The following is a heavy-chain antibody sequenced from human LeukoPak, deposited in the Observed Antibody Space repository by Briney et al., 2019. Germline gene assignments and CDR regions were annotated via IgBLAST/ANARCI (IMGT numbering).Heavy chain of an antibody. Sequence: ASVQVSCKASGYTFISYYMHWVRQPPGQGLEWMGIINPSGGSTSYAQKFQGRVTMTRDTSTSTVYMELSSLRSEDTAVYYCARDPMVRGSPGINFGWFDPWGQGTLVTVSS. CDR1: GYTFISYY. J-gene: IGHJ5*02. V-gene: IGHV1-46*01. CDR2: INPSGGST. D-gene: IGHD3-10*01. CDR3: ARDPMVRGSPGINFGWFDP.